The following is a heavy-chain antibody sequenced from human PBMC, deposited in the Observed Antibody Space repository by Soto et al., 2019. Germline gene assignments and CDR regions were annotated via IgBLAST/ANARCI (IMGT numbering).Heavy chain of an antibody. V-gene: IGHV4-34*01. CDR3: AITGTTWGGDYFDY. Sequence: SETLSLTCAVYGGSFSGYYWSWIRQPPGKGLEWIGEINHSGSTNYNPSLKSRVTISVDTSKNQFSLKLSSVTAADTAVYYCAITGTTWGGDYFDYWGQGTLVTVSS. D-gene: IGHD1-20*01. J-gene: IGHJ4*02. CDR2: INHSGST. CDR1: GGSFSGYY.